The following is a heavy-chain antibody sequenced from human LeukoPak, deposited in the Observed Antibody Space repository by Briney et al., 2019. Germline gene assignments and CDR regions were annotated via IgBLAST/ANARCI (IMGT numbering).Heavy chain of an antibody. Sequence: KAGGSLRLSCAASEFTFSTYSMNWVRQAPGKGLEWVSSISSGSTYIYYADSVKGRFTISRDNVKNLLYLQMNSLRAEDTAVYYCARVQRGIAVALDYWGQGTLATVSS. CDR3: ARVQRGIAVALDY. CDR1: EFTFSTYS. CDR2: ISSGSTYI. J-gene: IGHJ4*02. D-gene: IGHD6-19*01. V-gene: IGHV3-21*01.